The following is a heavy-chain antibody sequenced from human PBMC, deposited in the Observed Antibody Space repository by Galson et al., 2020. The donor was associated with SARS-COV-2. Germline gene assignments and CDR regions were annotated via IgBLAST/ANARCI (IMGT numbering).Heavy chain of an antibody. CDR3: ARGLFQTTMVIVVFTSGSFYFDS. CDR2: ITQSGSV. D-gene: IGHD3-22*01. CDR1: GGSFSGHY. J-gene: IGHJ4*02. Sequence: SETLSLTCAVYGGSFSGHYWSWIRQSPGKGLAWIGEITQSGSVNSNPSLKSRVTISADTSKNQFSLELRSVTAADTAVYYCARGLFQTTMVIVVFTSGSFYFDSWGQGTLVSVSS. V-gene: IGHV4-34*01.